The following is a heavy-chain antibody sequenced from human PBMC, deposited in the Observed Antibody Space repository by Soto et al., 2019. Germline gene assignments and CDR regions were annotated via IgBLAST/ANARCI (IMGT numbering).Heavy chain of an antibody. Sequence: QEQLVQSGAEVKKPGASVMISCKTSGYTFSDYNIFWVRQAPGQGLEWMGWLSPHNGNTGYAQQFRDRVKIAMNTSTSTVSLEVSSLRFEDTATYYCARRKERSGPHYFDYWGQGTLVTVSS. CDR3: ARRKERSGPHYFDY. CDR1: GYTFSDYN. V-gene: IGHV1-8*01. CDR2: LSPHNGNT. J-gene: IGHJ4*02. D-gene: IGHD6-25*01.